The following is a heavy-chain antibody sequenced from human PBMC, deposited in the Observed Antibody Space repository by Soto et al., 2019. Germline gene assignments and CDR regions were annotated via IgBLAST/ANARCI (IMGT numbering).Heavy chain of an antibody. Sequence: SETLSLTCTVSGDSISSSNYYWGWIRQPPGKGLEWIGSIYYSGSTYYNPSLKSRVTISVDTSKNQFSLKLSSVTAADTAVYYCARHWGSVRGLNYYYYGMDVWGQGTTVT. J-gene: IGHJ6*02. V-gene: IGHV4-39*01. CDR2: IYYSGST. CDR1: GDSISSSNYY. CDR3: ARHWGSVRGLNYYYYGMDV. D-gene: IGHD3-10*01.